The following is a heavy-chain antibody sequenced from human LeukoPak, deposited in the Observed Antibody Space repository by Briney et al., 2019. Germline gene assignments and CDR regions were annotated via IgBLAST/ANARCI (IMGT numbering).Heavy chain of an antibody. V-gene: IGHV3-23*01. D-gene: IGHD2-21*01. Sequence: GGSLRLSCAASGFTFSSYAMSWVRQAPGKGLEWISAISGSGGSTYYADSVKGRFTISRDNSKNTLYLQMNSMRAEDTAVYYCAKDMVVIEYYFDYWGQGTLVTVSS. CDR3: AKDMVVIEYYFDY. J-gene: IGHJ4*02. CDR2: ISGSGGST. CDR1: GFTFSSYA.